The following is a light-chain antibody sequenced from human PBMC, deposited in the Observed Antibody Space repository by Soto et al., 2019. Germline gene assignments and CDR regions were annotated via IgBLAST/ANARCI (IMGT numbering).Light chain of an antibody. J-gene: IGKJ4*02. CDR2: VAS. CDR1: QDFNNY. V-gene: IGKV1-9*01. CDR3: QRLNSFPLT. Sequence: DIQLTQSPSFLSASVGDRVTITCRASQDFNNYLAWYQQKPGEAPKLLMYVASTLQSGVPSRFSGSGSGTEFTLTISSLQPEVVATYCCQRLNSFPLTFGEGTKVDIK.